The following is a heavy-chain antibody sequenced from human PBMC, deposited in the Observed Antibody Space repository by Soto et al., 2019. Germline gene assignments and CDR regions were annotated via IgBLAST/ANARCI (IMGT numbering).Heavy chain of an antibody. J-gene: IGHJ4*02. D-gene: IGHD2-15*01. CDR2: ISYDGGNK. V-gene: IGHV3-30-3*01. CDR1: GFTFSSYA. CDR3: AREAPVVSLDY. Sequence: QVQLVESGGGVVQPGRSLRLSCAASGFTFSSYAMHWVRQAPGKGLEWVAVISYDGGNKYYADSVKGRFTISRDNSKNTLYLQMNSLRAEDTAVYCCAREAPVVSLDYWGQGTLVTVSS.